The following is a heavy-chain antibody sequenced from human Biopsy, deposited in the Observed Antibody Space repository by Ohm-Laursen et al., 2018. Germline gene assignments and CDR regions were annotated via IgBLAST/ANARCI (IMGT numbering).Heavy chain of an antibody. CDR1: GYSFTTYD. CDR2: MTPNSGKT. Sequence: ASVKVSCKASGYSFTTYDVNWVRQARGQGLEWMGWMTPNSGKTGYAQRFQGRVTLTMNTSIGTAYMELSGLRSEDTAVYYCARGSPRRVSIFEASIYWFDTWGQGTLVTVSS. V-gene: IGHV1-8*01. CDR3: ARGSPRRVSIFEASIYWFDT. D-gene: IGHD6-6*01. J-gene: IGHJ5*02.